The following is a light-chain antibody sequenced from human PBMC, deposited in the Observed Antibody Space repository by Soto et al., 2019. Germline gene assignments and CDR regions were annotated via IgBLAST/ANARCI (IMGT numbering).Light chain of an antibody. V-gene: IGLV2-14*01. J-gene: IGLJ2*01. CDR3: SSYTSSSTLVV. CDR2: DVS. CDR1: SSDVGGYNY. Sequence: QSALTQPAFVSGSPGQSFTISCTGTSSDVGGYNYVSWYQQHPGKAPKLMIYDVSNRPSGVSNRFSGSKSGNTASLTISGLQAEDEADYYCSSYTSSSTLVVFGGGTKLTVL.